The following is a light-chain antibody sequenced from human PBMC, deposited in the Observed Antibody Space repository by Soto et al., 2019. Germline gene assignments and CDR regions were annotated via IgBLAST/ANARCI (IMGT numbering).Light chain of an antibody. J-gene: IGLJ2*01. CDR2: RNN. CDR3: AGWDDSLSGVV. CDR1: SSNIGSNY. V-gene: IGLV1-47*01. Sequence: QSVLTQPPSASGTPGQRVTISCSGSSSNIGSNYVYWYQQVPGTAPKLLIYRNNQRPSGVPDRFSGSKSGTSASLAISGLRSEDEADYYCAGWDDSLSGVVFGGGTHLTVL.